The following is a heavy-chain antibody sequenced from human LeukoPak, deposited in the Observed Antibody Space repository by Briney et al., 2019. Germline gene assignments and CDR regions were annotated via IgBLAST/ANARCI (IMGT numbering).Heavy chain of an antibody. CDR3: ARVRVAVAAGVMGYFDY. V-gene: IGHV1-18*01. CDR1: GYTFTSYG. Sequence: GASVKVSCKASGYTFTSYGISWVRQAPGQGLEWMGWISAYNGNTNYAQKLQGRVTMTTDTSTSTAYMELRSLRSDDTAVYYCARVRVAVAAGVMGYFDYWGQGTLVTVSS. J-gene: IGHJ4*02. D-gene: IGHD6-19*01. CDR2: ISAYNGNT.